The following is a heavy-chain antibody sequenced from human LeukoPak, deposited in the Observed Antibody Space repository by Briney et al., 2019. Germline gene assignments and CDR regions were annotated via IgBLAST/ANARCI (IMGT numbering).Heavy chain of an antibody. CDR2: INPNSGGT. V-gene: IGHV1-2*02. Sequence: ASVKVSCKASGYTFTGYYMHWGRQAPGQGLEWMGWINPNSGGTNYAQKFQGRVTMNRDTSISTAYMELSRLRSDDTAVYYCAREYGDYAPFFDYWGQGTLVTVSS. J-gene: IGHJ4*02. CDR1: GYTFTGYY. D-gene: IGHD4-17*01. CDR3: AREYGDYAPFFDY.